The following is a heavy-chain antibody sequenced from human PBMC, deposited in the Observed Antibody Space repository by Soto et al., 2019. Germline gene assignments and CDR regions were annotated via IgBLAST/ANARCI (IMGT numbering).Heavy chain of an antibody. CDR3: AKDLKSSYYMDV. J-gene: IGHJ6*03. CDR2: ISGSGGST. V-gene: IGHV3-23*01. Sequence: GGSLRLSCAASGFTFSSYAMTWVRQAPGKGLEWVSGISGSGGSTYYADSVKGRFTISRDNSKNTLYLQMNSLRAEDTAIYYCAKDLKSSYYMDVWGKGTTVTVSS. D-gene: IGHD3-9*01. CDR1: GFTFSSYA.